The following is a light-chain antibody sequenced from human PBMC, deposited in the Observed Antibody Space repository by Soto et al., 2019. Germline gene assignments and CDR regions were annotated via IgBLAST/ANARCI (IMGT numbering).Light chain of an antibody. CDR2: DGS. J-gene: IGKJ4*01. V-gene: IGKV1-33*01. Sequence: IQMTQFPSFLSAVVGDRVTITCQASQAISNYLNWYQQKPRKAPKLLIYDGSNFETGVPSRFSGSGSGTDFTFTISSLQPDDFATYYCQQYNSYSLTFGGGTKVDIK. CDR1: QAISNY. CDR3: QQYNSYSLT.